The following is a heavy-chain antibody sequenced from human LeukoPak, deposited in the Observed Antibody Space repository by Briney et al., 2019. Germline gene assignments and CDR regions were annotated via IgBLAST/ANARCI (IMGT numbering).Heavy chain of an antibody. J-gene: IGHJ5*02. CDR2: IYYSGST. V-gene: IGHV4-59*01. Sequence: PSETLSLTCTVSGGSISSYYWSWIRQPPGKGLEWIGYIYYSGSTNYNPSLKSRVTISVDTSKNQFSLKLSSVTAADTAVYYCARGPIAAAGTWPHNWFDPWGQGTLVTVSS. D-gene: IGHD6-13*01. CDR3: ARGPIAAAGTWPHNWFDP. CDR1: GGSISSYY.